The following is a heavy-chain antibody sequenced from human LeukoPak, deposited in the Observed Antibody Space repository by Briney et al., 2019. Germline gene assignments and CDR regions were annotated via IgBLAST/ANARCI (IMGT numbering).Heavy chain of an antibody. V-gene: IGHV1-18*01. CDR1: GYTFTSYG. J-gene: IGHJ6*03. Sequence: ASVKVSCKASGYTFTSYGITWVRQAPGQGLEWMGWISAYNGNTNYAQMLQGRVTMTRNTSISTAYMELSSLRSEDTAVYYCARARITMVRGVIITGLKYYYYYMDVWGKGTTVTISS. CDR2: ISAYNGNT. CDR3: ARARITMVRGVIITGLKYYYYYMDV. D-gene: IGHD3-10*01.